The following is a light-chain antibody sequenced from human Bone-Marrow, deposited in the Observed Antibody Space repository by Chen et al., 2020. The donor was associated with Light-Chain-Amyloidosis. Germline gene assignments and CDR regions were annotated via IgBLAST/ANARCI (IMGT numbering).Light chain of an antibody. Sequence: DIQMTQSPSTLSPSVGDRVTITCRASQSISTSLAWYQQKPGKAPKLLIYDASTLEAGVPSSFSGSGSGTSFTLPINSLQPDDFAHYFCQPYNRYPYPFGQGTKLEI. CDR1: QSISTS. V-gene: IGKV1-5*01. CDR3: QPYNRYPYP. CDR2: DAS. J-gene: IGKJ2*01.